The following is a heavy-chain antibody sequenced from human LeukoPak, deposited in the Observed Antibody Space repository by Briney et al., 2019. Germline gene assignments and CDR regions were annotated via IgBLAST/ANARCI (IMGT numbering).Heavy chain of an antibody. CDR3: ARVVPAAIVAVDAFDI. D-gene: IGHD2-2*01. CDR1: GGSISSDSYY. J-gene: IGHJ3*02. V-gene: IGHV4-61*02. Sequence: SETLSLTCSVSGGSISSDSYYWSWIRQPAGKGLEWIGRIYTSGSTNYNPSLKSRVTISVDTSKNQFSLKLSSVTAADTAVYYCARVVPAAIVAVDAFDIWGQGTMVTVSS. CDR2: IYTSGST.